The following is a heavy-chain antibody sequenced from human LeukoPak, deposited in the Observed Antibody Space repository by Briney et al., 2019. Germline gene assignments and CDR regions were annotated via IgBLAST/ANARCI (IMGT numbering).Heavy chain of an antibody. D-gene: IGHD1-14*01. CDR3: ARDLASGNHPDGFDV. CDR2: MLYDGSGI. V-gene: IGHV3-33*05. J-gene: IGHJ3*01. CDR1: GFSFRLYG. Sequence: PGGSLRLSCAASGFSFRLYGMHWVRQAPGKGLEWVALMLYDGSGIYYADSVKVRFSVSRDNSNYMFYLKMTSLRAEDSAVYYCARDLASGNHPDGFDVWAQGTLVTVSS.